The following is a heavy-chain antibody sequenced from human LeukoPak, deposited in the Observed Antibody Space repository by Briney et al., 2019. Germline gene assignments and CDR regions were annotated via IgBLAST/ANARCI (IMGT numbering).Heavy chain of an antibody. D-gene: IGHD6-19*01. J-gene: IGHJ4*02. V-gene: IGHV3-15*01. Sequence: GGSLRLSCVASGFTFSDAWMNWVRQAPGKGLEWVGRIKSETDDGTIDYAAPVKDRFTISRDDSKSILYLQMNSLKTEDTAVYYCTTRGISVSGLGCWGQGTLVTVSS. CDR1: GFTFSDAW. CDR3: TTRGISVSGLGC. CDR2: IKSETDDGTI.